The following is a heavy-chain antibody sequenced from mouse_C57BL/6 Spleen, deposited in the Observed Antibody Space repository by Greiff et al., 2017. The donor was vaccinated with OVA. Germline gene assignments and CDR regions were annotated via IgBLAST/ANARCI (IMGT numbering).Heavy chain of an antibody. J-gene: IGHJ2*01. D-gene: IGHD2-1*01. CDR2: IRNKANGYTT. CDR1: GFTFTDYY. V-gene: IGHV7-3*01. CDR3: ARSYGNSFDY. Sequence: EVQLQESGGGLVQPGGSLSLSCAASGFTFTDYYMSWVRQPPGKALEWLGFIRNKANGYTTEYSASVKGRFTISRDNFQSILYLQMNALRAEDSATYYCARSYGNSFDYWGQGTTLTVSS.